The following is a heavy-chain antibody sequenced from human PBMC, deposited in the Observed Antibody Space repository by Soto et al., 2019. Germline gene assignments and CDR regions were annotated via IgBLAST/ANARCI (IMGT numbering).Heavy chain of an antibody. J-gene: IGHJ4*02. CDR2: IYYSGNT. CDR1: GGSISSGDYY. CDR3: ARGRSCSGDGCYPGYFDY. Sequence: QVQLQESGPGLVKPSQTLSLTCTVSGGSISSGDYYWSWIRQPPGKGLEWIAYIYYSGNTFYNPSLTSRVALSVDTSKRHFSVRLRSLTAADTAVYYCARGRSCSGDGCYPGYFDYWGQGSVVIVAS. V-gene: IGHV4-30-4*01. D-gene: IGHD2-15*01.